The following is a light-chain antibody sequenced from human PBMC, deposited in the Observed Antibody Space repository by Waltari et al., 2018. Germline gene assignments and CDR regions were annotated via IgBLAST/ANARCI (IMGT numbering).Light chain of an antibody. CDR1: SSDIGRYDL. CDR2: DVT. J-gene: IGLJ3*02. CDR3: CSYAGNYIWV. Sequence: QSALTQPAAVSGSPGQSVTISCTGASSDIGRYDLVSWYQQHPANAPKLVISDVTKRPSGVSDRFSGSKSGDTASLTISGLQFEDEADYYCCSYAGNYIWVFGGGTRLTVL. V-gene: IGLV2-23*02.